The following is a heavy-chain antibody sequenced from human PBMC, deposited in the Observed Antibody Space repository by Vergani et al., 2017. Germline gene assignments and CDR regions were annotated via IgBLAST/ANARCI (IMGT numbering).Heavy chain of an antibody. V-gene: IGHV5-10-1*01. J-gene: IGHJ5*02. CDR2: IDPSDSYT. CDR1: GYSFTSYW. D-gene: IGHD2-15*01. CDR3: AGVRVGQDWFDP. Sequence: EVQLVQSGAAVKTPGESLKISCKGSGYSFTSYWIGWVRQMPGKGLEWMGRIDPSDSYTNYSPSFQGHVTISADKSISTAYLQWSSLKASDTAMYYCAGVRVGQDWFDPWGQGTLVTVSS.